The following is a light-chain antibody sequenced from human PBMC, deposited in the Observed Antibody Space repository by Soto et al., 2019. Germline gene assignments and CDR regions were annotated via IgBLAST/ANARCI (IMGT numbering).Light chain of an antibody. Sequence: QSVLTQPASVSGSPGQSITISCTGANSDIGTYNYVSWYQQHPGKAPKLVISEVSNRPSGISDRFSGSKSGNAASLTISGLQAEDEATYYCSSYTSTSTLYVFGPGTKVTGL. CDR3: SSYTSTSTLYV. V-gene: IGLV2-14*01. CDR2: EVS. CDR1: NSDIGTYNY. J-gene: IGLJ1*01.